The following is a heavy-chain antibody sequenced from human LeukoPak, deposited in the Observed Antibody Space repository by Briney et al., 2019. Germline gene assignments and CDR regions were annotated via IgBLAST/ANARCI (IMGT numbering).Heavy chain of an antibody. V-gene: IGHV3-21*01. CDR1: GFTFSSYS. J-gene: IGHJ4*02. Sequence: GGSLRLSCAASGFTFSSYSMNWVRQAPGKGLEWVSSISSSSSYIYYADSVKGRFTISRDNAKNSLYLQMNSLRAEDTAVYYCARVKYYDILTGGYYFDYWGQGTLVTVSS. D-gene: IGHD3-9*01. CDR3: ARVKYYDILTGGYYFDY. CDR2: ISSSSSYI.